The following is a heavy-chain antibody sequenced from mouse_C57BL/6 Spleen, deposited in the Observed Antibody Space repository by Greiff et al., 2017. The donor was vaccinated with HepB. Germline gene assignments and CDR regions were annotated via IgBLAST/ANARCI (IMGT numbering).Heavy chain of an antibody. CDR1: GYTFTSYW. CDR3: ARGDYGSPDY. J-gene: IGHJ2*01. D-gene: IGHD1-1*01. CDR2: IDPSDSYT. V-gene: IGHV1-50*01. Sequence: VQLQQPGAELVKPGASVKLSCKASGYTFTSYWMQWVKQRPGQGLEWIGEIDPSDSYTNYNQKFKGKATLTVDTSSSTAYMQLSSLTSEDSAVYYCARGDYGSPDYWGQGTTLTVSS.